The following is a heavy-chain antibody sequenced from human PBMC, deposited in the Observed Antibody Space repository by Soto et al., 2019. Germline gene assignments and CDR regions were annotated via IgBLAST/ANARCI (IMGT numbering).Heavy chain of an antibody. CDR3: ARHIGLGHSYGFPYYYYGMDV. J-gene: IGHJ6*02. D-gene: IGHD5-18*01. V-gene: IGHV4-39*01. Sequence: QLQLQESGPGLVKPSETLSLTCTVSGGSISSSSYYWGWIRQPPGKGLEWIGSIYYSGSTYYNPSLDTQLTTSVDTSKTQFSLTLSSVTAADTAVYYCARHIGLGHSYGFPYYYYGMDVWGQGTPVTVSS. CDR2: IYYSGST. CDR1: GGSISSSSYY.